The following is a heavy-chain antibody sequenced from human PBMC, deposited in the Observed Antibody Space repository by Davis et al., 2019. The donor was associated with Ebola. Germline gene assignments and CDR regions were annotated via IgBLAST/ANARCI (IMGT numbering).Heavy chain of an antibody. J-gene: IGHJ5*02. CDR3: ARGRVIASADRPNGWFDP. D-gene: IGHD6-13*01. CDR2: IYYSGNT. V-gene: IGHV4-30-4*07. Sequence: MPSETLSLTCAVSGGSISSGGYSWNWIRQPPGKGLEWIGYIYYSGNTYYSPSLKSRLTISVDTSNNQCPLKLTTVTAADTAVYYCARGRVIASADRPNGWFDPWGQGTLVTVSS. CDR1: GGSISSGGYS.